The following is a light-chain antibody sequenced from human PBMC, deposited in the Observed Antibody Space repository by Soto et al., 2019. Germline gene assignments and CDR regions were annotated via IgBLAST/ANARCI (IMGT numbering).Light chain of an antibody. CDR3: CTHEGRNIYV. Sequence: QSALTQPASVSGSPGQSITIFCTGTSGDVGNRNLVSWYQHHPGEAPQLIVFEGDKRPSGVSVRFSASQSGNTASLTISGLQAEDEADYYCCTHEGRNIYVFGTGTKVTVL. CDR2: EGD. V-gene: IGLV2-23*01. J-gene: IGLJ1*01. CDR1: SGDVGNRNL.